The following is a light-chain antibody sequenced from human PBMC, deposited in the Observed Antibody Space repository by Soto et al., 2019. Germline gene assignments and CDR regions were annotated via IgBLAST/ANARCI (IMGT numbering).Light chain of an antibody. V-gene: IGKV1-5*01. CDR3: QQYNSYSWT. Sequence: DIQMTQSPSTLSASVGDRVTITCRASQSIGDSLAWYQQKPGKAPYLLISDVSSLERGVPSRFSGSGSGTEFTLTISSLQPDDFATYYCQQYNSYSWTCGQGNKGDIK. CDR1: QSIGDS. CDR2: DVS. J-gene: IGKJ1*01.